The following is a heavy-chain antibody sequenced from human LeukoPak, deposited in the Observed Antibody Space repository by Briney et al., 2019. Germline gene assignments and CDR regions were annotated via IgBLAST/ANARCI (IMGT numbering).Heavy chain of an antibody. CDR1: GGSFSGYY. J-gene: IGHJ6*02. V-gene: IGHV4-34*01. D-gene: IGHD3-22*01. Sequence: PSETLPLTCAVYGGSFSGYYWSWIRQPPGKGLEWIGEINHSGSTNYNPSLKSRVTISVDTSENQFSLKLSSVTAADTAVYYCASADSSGPYGMDVWGQGTTVTVSS. CDR2: INHSGST. CDR3: ASADSSGPYGMDV.